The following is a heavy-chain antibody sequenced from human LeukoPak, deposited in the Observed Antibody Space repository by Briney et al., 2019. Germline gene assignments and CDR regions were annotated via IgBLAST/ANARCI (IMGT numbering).Heavy chain of an antibody. J-gene: IGHJ5*02. V-gene: IGHV1-69*13. D-gene: IGHD2-2*01. Sequence: GASVKVSCKASGGTFSSYAISWVRQAPGQGLEWMGGIIPIFGTANYAQKFQGRVTITADESTSTAYMELSSLRSEDTAVYYCARSKVVPAAQRWNWFDPWGQGTLVTVSS. CDR1: GGTFSSYA. CDR2: IIPIFGTA. CDR3: ARSKVVPAAQRWNWFDP.